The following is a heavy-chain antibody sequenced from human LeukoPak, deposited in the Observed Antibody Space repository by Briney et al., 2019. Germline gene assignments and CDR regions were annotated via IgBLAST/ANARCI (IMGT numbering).Heavy chain of an antibody. Sequence: PGGSLRLSCTASGFTFTSYGMNWVRQAPGKGLEWVSFIDTSGSYIYYGDSLKGRVTISRDDAKNSLYLQVNGLRAEDTAVYYCARGRSITLLRGVAMSDGFDIWGQGAMVTVSS. V-gene: IGHV3-21*01. D-gene: IGHD3-10*01. CDR3: ARGRSITLLRGVAMSDGFDI. CDR1: GFTFTSYG. J-gene: IGHJ3*02. CDR2: IDTSGSYI.